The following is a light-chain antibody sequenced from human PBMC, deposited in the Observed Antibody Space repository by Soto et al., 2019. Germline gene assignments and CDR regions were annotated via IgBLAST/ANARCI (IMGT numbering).Light chain of an antibody. CDR1: QSISSW. J-gene: IGKJ1*01. V-gene: IGKV1-5*03. CDR3: QHQEP. CDR2: KAS. Sequence: DIQMTQSPSTLSASVGDRVTITCRASQSISSWLAWYQQKPGKAPKLLIYKASSLESGVPSRFSGSGSGTEFTLTISSLQPDDFASYNCQHQEPFGQGTKVEIK.